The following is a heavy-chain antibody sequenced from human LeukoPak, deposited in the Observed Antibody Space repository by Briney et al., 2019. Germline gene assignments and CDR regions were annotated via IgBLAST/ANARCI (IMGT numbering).Heavy chain of an antibody. J-gene: IGHJ4*02. CDR1: DFSLSTSGVN. CDR2: IYWDDDK. V-gene: IGHV2-5*02. CDR3: VYRRSSGGYFDF. D-gene: IGHD3-22*01. Sequence: SGPTLVKPTQTLTLTCTFSDFSLSTSGVNVGWIRQPPGKALEWLALIYWDDDKRYSPSLKSRLTITKDTSKNQVVLSLTTMDRVDTATYYCVYRRSSGGYFDFWGQATLVTVSS.